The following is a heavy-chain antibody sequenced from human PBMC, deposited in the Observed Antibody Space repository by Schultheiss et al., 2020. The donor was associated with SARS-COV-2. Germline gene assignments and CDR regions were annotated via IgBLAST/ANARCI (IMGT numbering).Heavy chain of an antibody. CDR1: GGSISSGGYY. CDR3: ARIGGTTVVTKGYYYYMDV. V-gene: IGHV4-61*02. CDR2: IYTSGST. J-gene: IGHJ6*03. D-gene: IGHD4-23*01. Sequence: SETLSLTCTVSGGSISSGGYYWSWIRQHPGKGLEWIGRIYTSGSTNYNPSLKSRVTMSVDTSKNQFSLKLSSVTAADTAVYYCARIGGTTVVTKGYYYYMDVWGKGTTVTVSS.